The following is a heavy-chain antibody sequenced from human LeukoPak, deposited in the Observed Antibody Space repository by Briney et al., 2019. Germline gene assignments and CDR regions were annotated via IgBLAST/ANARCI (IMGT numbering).Heavy chain of an antibody. Sequence: PGGSLRLSCAASGFTFSSYWMSWVRKVQGRGLGWVSSISSSSSYIYYADSVKGRFTISRDNAKNSLYLQMNSLRAEDTAVYYCARDCIEGPCDVWGQGTMVTVSS. CDR2: ISSSSSYI. CDR3: ARDCIEGPCDV. D-gene: IGHD1-26*01. J-gene: IGHJ3*01. V-gene: IGHV3-21*01. CDR1: GFTFSSYW.